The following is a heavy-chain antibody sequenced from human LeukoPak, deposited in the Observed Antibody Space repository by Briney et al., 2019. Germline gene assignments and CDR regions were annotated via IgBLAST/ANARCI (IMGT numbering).Heavy chain of an antibody. CDR1: GYTFTSYG. J-gene: IGHJ4*02. Sequence: ASVKVSCKASGYTFTSYGISWVRQAPGQGLEWMGWISAYNGNTNYAQKLQGRVTMTTDTSTSTAYMELRSLRSDDTAVYHCARGDYDSSGYYSPFDYWGQGTLVTVSS. D-gene: IGHD3-22*01. CDR2: ISAYNGNT. V-gene: IGHV1-18*01. CDR3: ARGDYDSSGYYSPFDY.